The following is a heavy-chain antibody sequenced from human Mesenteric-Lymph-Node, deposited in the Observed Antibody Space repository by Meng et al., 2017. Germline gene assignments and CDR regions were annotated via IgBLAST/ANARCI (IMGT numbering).Heavy chain of an antibody. CDR1: GGTFSSYA. Sequence: SVKVSCKASGGTFSSYAISWVRQAPGQGLEWMGGIIPIFGTANYAQKFQGRVTITADKSTSTAYMELSSLRSEDTAVYYCARVSYLVSGLDYWGQGTLVTVSS. V-gene: IGHV1-69*06. CDR2: IIPIFGTA. J-gene: IGHJ4*02. D-gene: IGHD2-21*01. CDR3: ARVSYLVSGLDY.